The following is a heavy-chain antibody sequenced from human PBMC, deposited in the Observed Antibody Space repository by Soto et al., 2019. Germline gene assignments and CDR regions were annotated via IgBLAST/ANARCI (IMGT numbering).Heavy chain of an antibody. CDR1: GGSISGSDYY. J-gene: IGHJ6*03. Sequence: SETLSLTCTVSGGSISGSDYYWGWIRQPPGKGLEWIGSIYYSGTTYYNPSLKSRVTISVDTSKNQFSLKLSSVTAADTAVYFCARPLSYYYYMDVWGKGTTVTVSS. CDR3: ARPLSYYYYMDV. CDR2: IYYSGTT. V-gene: IGHV4-39*01.